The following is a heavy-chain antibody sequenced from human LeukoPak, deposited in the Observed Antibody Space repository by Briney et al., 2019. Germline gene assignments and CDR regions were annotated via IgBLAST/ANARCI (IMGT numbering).Heavy chain of an antibody. V-gene: IGHV3-21*01. CDR3: ARDSPPDIVVVPAALTMDV. CDR2: ISISSGYI. J-gene: IGHJ6*03. CDR1: GFTFSSYT. D-gene: IGHD2-2*01. Sequence: GGSLSLSCAASGFTFSSYTLNWVRKAQGKGLEWFSSISISSGYIYYADSVKGRFTISRDNAKNSLYLQMNSLRAEDTAVYYCARDSPPDIVVVPAALTMDVWGKGTTVTVSS.